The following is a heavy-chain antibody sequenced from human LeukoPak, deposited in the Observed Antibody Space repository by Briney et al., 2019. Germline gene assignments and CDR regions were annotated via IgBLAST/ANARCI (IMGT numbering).Heavy chain of an antibody. V-gene: IGHV4-59*01. Sequence: SETLSLTCTVSGGSISSYYWSWIRQPPGKGLEWIGYIYYSGSTNYNPSLKSRVIISVDTSKNQFSLKLSSVTAADTAVYYCARGAAYYELDYWGQGTLVTVSS. J-gene: IGHJ4*02. CDR3: ARGAAYYELDY. CDR2: IYYSGST. D-gene: IGHD3-22*01. CDR1: GGSISSYY.